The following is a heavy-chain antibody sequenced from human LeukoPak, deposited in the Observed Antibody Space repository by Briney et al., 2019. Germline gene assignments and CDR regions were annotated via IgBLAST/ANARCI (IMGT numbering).Heavy chain of an antibody. CDR2: ISGSGGST. D-gene: IGHD3-22*01. V-gene: IGHV3-23*01. CDR3: AKTDYYDSSGYGRVFDY. CDR1: GFTFSSYA. Sequence: GGSLRLSCAASGFTFSSYALSWVRQAPGKGLEWVSAISGSGGSTYYADSVKGRFTISRDNSKNTLYLQMNSLRAEDTAVYYCAKTDYYDSSGYGRVFDYWGQGTLVTVSS. J-gene: IGHJ4*02.